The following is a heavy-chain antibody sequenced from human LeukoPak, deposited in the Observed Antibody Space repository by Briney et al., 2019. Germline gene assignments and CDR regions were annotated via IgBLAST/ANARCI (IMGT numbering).Heavy chain of an antibody. J-gene: IGHJ4*02. CDR2: ISYDGSNK. CDR3: ARDPDIVVVPAASLPTN. CDR1: GFTFSGYA. Sequence: AGGSLRLSCAASGFTFSGYAMHWVRQAPGKGLEWVAVISYDGSNKYYADSVKGRFTISRDNSKNTLYLQMNSLRAEDTAVYYCARDPDIVVVPAASLPTNWGQGTLVTVSS. V-gene: IGHV3-30-3*01. D-gene: IGHD2-2*01.